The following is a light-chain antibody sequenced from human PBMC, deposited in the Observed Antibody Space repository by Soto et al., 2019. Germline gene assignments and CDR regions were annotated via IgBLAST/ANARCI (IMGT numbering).Light chain of an antibody. J-gene: IGKJ1*01. V-gene: IGKV1-5*01. CDR2: DAS. CDR3: QQYNSYRT. Sequence: GDRVTITFRARQSISIWLAWYQQKPGKAPKLLIYDASILASGVPSRFRGSGSGTEFTLTISSLQPDDFATYYCQQYNSYRTFGQGTKVDIK. CDR1: QSISIW.